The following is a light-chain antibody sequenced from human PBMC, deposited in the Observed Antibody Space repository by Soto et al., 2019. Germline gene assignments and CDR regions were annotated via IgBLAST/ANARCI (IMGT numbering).Light chain of an antibody. V-gene: IGKV1-5*03. CDR1: QSISSW. CDR3: QKYNSYPRT. Sequence: DIQMTQSPSTLSASVGDRVTITCRASQSISSWLAWYQQKPGKAPNLLIYKASTLESGVPSRFSGSGSGTEFTLTISCLQPDDFATYYCQKYNSYPRTFGQGTKVEIK. CDR2: KAS. J-gene: IGKJ1*01.